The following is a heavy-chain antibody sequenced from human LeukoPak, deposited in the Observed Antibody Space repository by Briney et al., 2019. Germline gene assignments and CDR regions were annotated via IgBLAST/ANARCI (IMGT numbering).Heavy chain of an antibody. CDR1: GYTFTNYG. CDR3: ARDQGIYNHRIIDS. J-gene: IGHJ4*02. Sequence: ASVKVSCKASGYTFTNYGFSWVRQAPGQGLEWMGWISAYNGNTNFAQEFQGRVTMTTDTSTSTASMELRSLRSDDTAVYYCARDQGIYNHRIIDSWGQGTLVTVSS. D-gene: IGHD5-12*01. V-gene: IGHV1-18*01. CDR2: ISAYNGNT.